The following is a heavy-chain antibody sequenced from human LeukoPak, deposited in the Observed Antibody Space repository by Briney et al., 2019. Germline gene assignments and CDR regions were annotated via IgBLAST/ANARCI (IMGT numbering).Heavy chain of an antibody. CDR2: ISAYNGNT. V-gene: IGHV1-18*01. CDR1: GYTFISYG. J-gene: IGHJ4*02. Sequence: ASVKVSCKASGYTFISYGIGWVRWVRQAPGKGLEWMGWISAYNGNTNYAQKLQGRVTMTTDTSTSTAYMELRSLRSDDTAVYYCARVDWNDVDFDYWGQGTLVTVSS. D-gene: IGHD1-1*01. CDR3: ARVDWNDVDFDY.